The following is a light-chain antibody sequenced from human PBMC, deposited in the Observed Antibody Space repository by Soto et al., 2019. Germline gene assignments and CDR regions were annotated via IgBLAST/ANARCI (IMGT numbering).Light chain of an antibody. CDR2: GAS. Sequence: EIVMTQSPATLSVSPGERATLSCRASQSVGSNLAWYQQKPGQAPRLLIYGASTRATGIPARFNGGGSGTEFTLTISSLQSEDFAIYFCQQYNNWPPERTFGQGTKVEIK. J-gene: IGKJ1*01. CDR3: QQYNNWPPERT. CDR1: QSVGSN. V-gene: IGKV3-15*01.